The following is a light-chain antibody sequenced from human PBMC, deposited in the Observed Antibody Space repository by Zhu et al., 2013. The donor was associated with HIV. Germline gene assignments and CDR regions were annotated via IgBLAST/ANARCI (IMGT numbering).Light chain of an antibody. J-gene: IGKJ2*01. CDR1: QSVGSN. V-gene: IGKV3-20*01. CDR3: QQYGTSPNT. CDR2: GAS. Sequence: EIVMTQSPATLSVSPGERVTLFCRASQSVGSNLAWYQQKPGQAARLLIYGASYRATGIPDRYSGSGSGTEFTLTISRVGPEDFAVYYCQQYGTSPNTFGQGTKLEIK.